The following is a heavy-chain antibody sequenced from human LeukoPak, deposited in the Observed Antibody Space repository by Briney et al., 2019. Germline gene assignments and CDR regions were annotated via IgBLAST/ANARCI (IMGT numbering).Heavy chain of an antibody. CDR2: ISPTGSTS. Sequence: QPGGSLRLSCAASGFSFSGHWMHWARQLPGKGLVWVSRISPTGSTSSYADSVKGRFTISRDNAKNSLYLQMNSLRAEDTAVYYCAHILLLWFGELPGDAFDIWGQGTMVTVSS. CDR3: AHILLLWFGELPGDAFDI. J-gene: IGHJ3*02. V-gene: IGHV3-74*01. D-gene: IGHD3-10*01. CDR1: GFSFSGHW.